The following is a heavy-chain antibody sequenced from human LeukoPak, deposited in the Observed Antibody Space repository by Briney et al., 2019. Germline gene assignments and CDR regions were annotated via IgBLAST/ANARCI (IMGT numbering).Heavy chain of an antibody. CDR1: GYTFTGYY. CDR3: AREVNYYDSSGYYCDH. Sequence: ASVKVSCKASGYTFTGYYMHWVRQAPGQGLEWMGWINPNSGGTNYAQKFQGRVTMTRDTSISTAYMELSRLRSDDTAVYYCAREVNYYDSSGYYCDHWGQGTLVTVSS. V-gene: IGHV1-2*02. D-gene: IGHD3-22*01. J-gene: IGHJ4*02. CDR2: INPNSGGT.